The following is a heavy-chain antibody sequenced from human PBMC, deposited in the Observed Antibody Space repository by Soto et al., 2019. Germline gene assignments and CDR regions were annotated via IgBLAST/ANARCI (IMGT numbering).Heavy chain of an antibody. Sequence: LRLSCAASGFTFSSYAMSWVRQAPGKGLEWVSAISGSGGSTYYADSVKGRFTISRDNSKNTLYLQMNSLRAEDTAVYYCAKDLNGYCSGGSCHWDYYYGMDVWGQGTTVTVSS. CDR2: ISGSGGST. D-gene: IGHD2-15*01. CDR1: GFTFSSYA. J-gene: IGHJ6*02. CDR3: AKDLNGYCSGGSCHWDYYYGMDV. V-gene: IGHV3-23*01.